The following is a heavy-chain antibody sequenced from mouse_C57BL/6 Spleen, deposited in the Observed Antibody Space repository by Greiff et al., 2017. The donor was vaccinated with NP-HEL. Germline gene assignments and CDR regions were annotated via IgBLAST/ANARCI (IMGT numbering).Heavy chain of an antibody. V-gene: IGHV14-4*01. Sequence: VQLKESGAELVRPGASVKLSCTASGFNIKDDYMHWVKQRPEQGLEWIGWIDPENGDTEYASKFQGKATITADTSSNTAYLQLSSLTSEDTAVYYCTTITTVVPLDYWGQGTTLTVSS. CDR2: IDPENGDT. CDR1: GFNIKDDY. J-gene: IGHJ2*01. D-gene: IGHD1-1*01. CDR3: TTITTVVPLDY.